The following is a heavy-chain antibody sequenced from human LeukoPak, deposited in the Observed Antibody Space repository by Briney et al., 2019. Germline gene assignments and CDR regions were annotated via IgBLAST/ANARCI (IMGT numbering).Heavy chain of an antibody. J-gene: IGHJ4*02. CDR2: IWYDGSNK. CDR3: AKDRGYSSSCHDN. D-gene: IGHD6-6*01. CDR1: GFTFSSYG. Sequence: GGSLRLSCAASGFTFSSYGMHWVRQAPGKGLEWVAVIWYDGSNKYYADSVKGRFTISRDNSKNTVYLQMNSLRPEDTAVYYCAKDRGYSSSCHDNWGQGTLVTVSS. V-gene: IGHV3-33*06.